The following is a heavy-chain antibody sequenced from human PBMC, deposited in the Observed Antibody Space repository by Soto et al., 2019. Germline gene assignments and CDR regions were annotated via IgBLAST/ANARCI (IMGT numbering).Heavy chain of an antibody. CDR1: GGSISSYY. CDR2: IYYSGST. V-gene: IGHV4-59*01. J-gene: IGHJ5*02. D-gene: IGHD3-10*01. Sequence: SETLSLTCTVSGGSISSYYWSWIRQPPGKGLEWIGYIYYSGSTNYNPSLKSRVTISVDTSKNQFSLKLSSVTAADTAVYYCARAGTTMVRGVISGWFDPWGQGTRVTVS. CDR3: ARAGTTMVRGVISGWFDP.